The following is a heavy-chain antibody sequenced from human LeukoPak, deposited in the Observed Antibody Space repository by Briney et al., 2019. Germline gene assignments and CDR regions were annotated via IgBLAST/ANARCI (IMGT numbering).Heavy chain of an antibody. CDR1: GYAFTTYW. V-gene: IGHV5-51*01. Sequence: GESLLISCKGSGYAFTTYWIGWVSQMPGKGREWMGIIYPGDSDSTSSPSFQGQVTISADKSISTAYLQWSSLKASDTAMYYCARRRGRYSGDAFDIWGQGTMVTVSS. J-gene: IGHJ3*02. CDR3: ARRRGRYSGDAFDI. D-gene: IGHD1-26*01. CDR2: IYPGDSDS.